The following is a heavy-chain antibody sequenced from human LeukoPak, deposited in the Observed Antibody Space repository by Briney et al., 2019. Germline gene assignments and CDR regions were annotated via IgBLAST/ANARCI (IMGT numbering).Heavy chain of an antibody. CDR1: GYTFTGYC. Sequence: ASVKVSCKTSGYTFTGYCIHWVRQAPGQGLEWMGWIDPNTGDTRNAQRFQGRVTLTRDTSISTAYMEFGRLRSDDTAVYWCARVVGQGTAMPSRDYFDYWGQGALVTVS. CDR2: IDPNTGDT. V-gene: IGHV1-2*02. J-gene: IGHJ4*02. CDR3: ARVVGQGTAMPSRDYFDY. D-gene: IGHD5-18*01.